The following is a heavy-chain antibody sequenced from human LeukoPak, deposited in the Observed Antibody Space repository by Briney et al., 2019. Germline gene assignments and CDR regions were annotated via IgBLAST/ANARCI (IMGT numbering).Heavy chain of an antibody. Sequence: SETLSLTCTVSGGSISTYYWSWIRQPAGKGLEWIGRIYTTGNTNYNPSLKSRVTMSVDTSKKQFSLKLTSVTAADTALYYCARAFRDSGSQYYLDYWGQGILVTVSS. CDR2: IYTTGNT. V-gene: IGHV4-4*07. D-gene: IGHD3-10*01. J-gene: IGHJ4*02. CDR3: ARAFRDSGSQYYLDY. CDR1: GGSISTYY.